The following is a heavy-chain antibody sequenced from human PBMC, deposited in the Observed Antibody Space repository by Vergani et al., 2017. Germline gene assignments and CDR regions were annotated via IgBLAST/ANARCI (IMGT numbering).Heavy chain of an antibody. CDR1: GFTFSNYA. CDR3: ARDPDSSGYVDY. V-gene: IGHV3-30*04. Sequence: QVQLVESGGGVVQPGRSLRLSCAASGFTFSNYALHWVRQAPDKGLEWVAVISYDGTNKYYADSVKGRFTISRDNSKNTLYLQMNSLRTEDTAVYYCARDPDSSGYVDYWGRGTLVTVSS. J-gene: IGHJ4*02. CDR2: ISYDGTNK. D-gene: IGHD5-18*01.